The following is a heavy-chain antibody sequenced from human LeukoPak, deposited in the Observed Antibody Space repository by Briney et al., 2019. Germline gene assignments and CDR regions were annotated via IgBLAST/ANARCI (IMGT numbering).Heavy chain of an antibody. CDR3: ARAQVYSSSWYDWFDP. CDR1: GGSISSGGSY. CDR2: IYYSGST. D-gene: IGHD6-13*01. V-gene: IGHV4-31*03. J-gene: IGHJ5*02. Sequence: SETLSLTCTVSGGSISSGGSYWSWIRQHPGKGLEWIGYIYYSGSTYYNPSLKSRVTISVDTSKNQFSLKLSSVTAADTAVYYCARAQVYSSSWYDWFDPWGQGTLVTVSS.